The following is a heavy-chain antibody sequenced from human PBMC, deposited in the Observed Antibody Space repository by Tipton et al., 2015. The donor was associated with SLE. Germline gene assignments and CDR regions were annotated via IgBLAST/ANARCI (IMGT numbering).Heavy chain of an antibody. CDR2: IYYSGST. J-gene: IGHJ6*03. CDR3: ARERSSTPYYYYYMDV. D-gene: IGHD2-2*01. V-gene: IGHV4-59*01. CDR1: GGSISSYY. Sequence: LRLSCTVSGGSISSYYWSWIRQPPGKGLEWIGYIYYSGSTNYDPSLKSRVTISVDTSKNQFSLKLSSVTAADTAVYYCARERSSTPYYYYYMDVWCKGTTVTVSS.